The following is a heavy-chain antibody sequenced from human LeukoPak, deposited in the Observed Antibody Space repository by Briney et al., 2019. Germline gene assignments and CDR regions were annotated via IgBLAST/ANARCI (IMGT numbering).Heavy chain of an antibody. D-gene: IGHD3-22*01. CDR2: MCGTAGCT. V-gene: IGHV3-23*01. J-gene: IGHJ5*01. CDR1: RFTFYKYA. CDR3: AKDRPNFHENSGHYYRRDGDS. Sequence: TGGSLRLSCQASRFTFYKYAMSWVRQAPGKGLEWVASMCGTAGCTFYPDSVKGRFTISRDNSKNVLYLRMNSLTAEDTAMYYCAKDRPNFHENSGHYYRRDGDSWGQGTLVTVSS.